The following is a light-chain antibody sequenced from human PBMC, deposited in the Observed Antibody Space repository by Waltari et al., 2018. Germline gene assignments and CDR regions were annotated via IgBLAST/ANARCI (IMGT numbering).Light chain of an antibody. Sequence: QSVLTQPPSASGTPGPRVTISCSGSSSNITSTYVYWYQQLPGTAPKLLIYRNDQRPSGVPDRFSGSKSGTSASLAISGLRSEDEANYYCAAWDDSLREVFGGGTRLTVL. CDR3: AAWDDSLREV. CDR2: RND. CDR1: SSNITSTY. V-gene: IGLV1-47*01. J-gene: IGLJ3*02.